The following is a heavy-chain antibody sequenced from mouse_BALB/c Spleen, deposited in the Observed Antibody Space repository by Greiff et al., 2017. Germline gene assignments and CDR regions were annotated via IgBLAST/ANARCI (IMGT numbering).Heavy chain of an antibody. CDR3: TTTATEFGFDY. CDR1: GYTFTSYW. CDR2: IYPGSGST. J-gene: IGHJ2*01. Sequence: LQQPGSELVRPGASVKLSCKASGYTFTSYWMHWVKQRHGQGLEWIGNIYPGSGSTNYDEKFKSKGTLTVDTSSSTAYMHLSSLTSEDSAVYYCTTTATEFGFDYWGQGTTLTVSS. V-gene: IGHV1S22*01. D-gene: IGHD1-2*01.